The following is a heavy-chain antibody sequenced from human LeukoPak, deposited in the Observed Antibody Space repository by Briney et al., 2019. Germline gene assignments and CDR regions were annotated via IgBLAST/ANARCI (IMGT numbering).Heavy chain of an antibody. CDR2: ISYDGSNK. V-gene: IGHV3-30*03. J-gene: IGHJ4*02. Sequence: PGRSLRLSCAASGFTFSSYGMHWVRQAPGKGLEWVAVISYDGSNKYYADSVKGRFTISRDNSKNTLYLQMNSLRAEDTAVYYCARGGPRFWDGYNGRFDYWGQGTLVTVSS. CDR3: ARGGPRFWDGYNGRFDY. CDR1: GFTFSSYG. D-gene: IGHD5-24*01.